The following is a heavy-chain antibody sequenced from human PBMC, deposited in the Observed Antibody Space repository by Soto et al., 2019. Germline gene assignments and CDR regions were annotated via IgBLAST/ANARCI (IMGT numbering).Heavy chain of an antibody. CDR3: AKDITATPSYLDI. J-gene: IGHJ3*02. V-gene: IGHV3-9*01. Sequence: PGGSLRLSCAASGFTFDDYAMHWVRQAPGKGLEWVSGISWNSGSIGYADSVKGRFTISRDNAKNSLYLQMNSLRAEDTALYYCAKDITATPSYLDIWGQGTMVTVSS. D-gene: IGHD2-15*01. CDR2: ISWNSGSI. CDR1: GFTFDDYA.